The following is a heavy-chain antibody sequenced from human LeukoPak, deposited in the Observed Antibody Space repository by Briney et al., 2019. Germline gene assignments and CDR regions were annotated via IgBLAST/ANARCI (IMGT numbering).Heavy chain of an antibody. D-gene: IGHD4-17*01. CDR1: GGSISSYY. Sequence: PSETLSLTCTVSGGSISSYYWSWIRQPPGKGLEWIAYVHYSGSTNYNPSLKSRVTISVDTSKNQFSLKLSSVTAADTAVYYCARDGGATTVTTSFDYWGQGTLVTVSS. J-gene: IGHJ4*02. CDR3: ARDGGATTVTTSFDY. CDR2: VHYSGST. V-gene: IGHV4-59*12.